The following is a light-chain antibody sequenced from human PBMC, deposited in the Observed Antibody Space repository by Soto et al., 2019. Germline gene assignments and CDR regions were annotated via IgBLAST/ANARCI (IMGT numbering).Light chain of an antibody. V-gene: IGKV3-20*01. Sequence: EIVLTQSPGTLSLSPGERATLSCRASQTISSSYLAWYQQKPGQAPRLLVYGASSRATGIADRFSGSGSGTDFTLTISRLEPEDFAVYYCQQYGSSRTVGQGTKVDIK. J-gene: IGKJ1*01. CDR3: QQYGSSRT. CDR1: QTISSSY. CDR2: GAS.